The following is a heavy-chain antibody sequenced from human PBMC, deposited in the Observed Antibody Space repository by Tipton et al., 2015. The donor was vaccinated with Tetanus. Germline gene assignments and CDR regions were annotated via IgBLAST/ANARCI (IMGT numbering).Heavy chain of an antibody. V-gene: IGHV3-33*01. J-gene: IGHJ5*02. Sequence: SLRLSCAASGFTFSTNAMHWVRQAPGKGLEWVAAIWNDGSYKYYADSVKGRFTVSRDNSKNTLYLEMNSPRAEDTAVYYCARGKIRVPEHWFDPWGHGTLVTVSS. CDR1: GFTFSTNA. D-gene: IGHD4/OR15-4a*01. CDR3: ARGKIRVPEHWFDP. CDR2: IWNDGSYK.